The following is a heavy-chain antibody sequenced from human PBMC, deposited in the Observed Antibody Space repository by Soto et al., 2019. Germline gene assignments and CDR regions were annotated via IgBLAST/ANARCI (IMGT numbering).Heavy chain of an antibody. D-gene: IGHD2-21*02. CDR3: ARATILVSVTRREKYFDS. CDR1: GYSFTGPD. CDR2: IVPIFDTT. Sequence: GASMKVSFKASGYSFTGPDISWVRQAPGQGLDWMGGIVPIFDTTNYAQKLQGRITIIADESTNTFYIELSNLRSAATRVCYCARATILVSVTRREKYFDSGGQGTLVTVSS. J-gene: IGHJ4*02. V-gene: IGHV1-69*13.